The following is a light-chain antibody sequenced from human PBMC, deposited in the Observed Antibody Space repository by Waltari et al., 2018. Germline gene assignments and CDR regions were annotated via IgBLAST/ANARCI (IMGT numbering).Light chain of an antibody. Sequence: SFELTQPPSVSVSPGQTATITCSGDSLGNTFTSWYRQKPGQSPVLVVYRDSQRPSGIPGRISGSNSGNTATLTISGTQDMDEGDYYCLAWDTTTARYVFGSGTKVTVL. CDR1: SLGNTF. J-gene: IGLJ1*01. CDR2: RDS. V-gene: IGLV3-1*01. CDR3: LAWDTTTARYV.